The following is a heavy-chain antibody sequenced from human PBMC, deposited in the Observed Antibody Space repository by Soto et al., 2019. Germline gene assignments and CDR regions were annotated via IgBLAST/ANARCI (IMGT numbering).Heavy chain of an antibody. CDR2: ISYDGSRK. V-gene: IGHV3-30*18. D-gene: IGHD5-12*01. Sequence: QVQLVESGGGVVQPGTSLTLSCSASGFIFSNYGMHWVRQAPGKGREWVSIISYDGSRKHYIDSVKGRFTISRDNSKNTLDLQMNSLRAGDTAVYYCAKDIHPGRDTYHYDADYWGQGTLVSVSS. J-gene: IGHJ4*02. CDR3: AKDIHPGRDTYHYDADY. CDR1: GFIFSNYG.